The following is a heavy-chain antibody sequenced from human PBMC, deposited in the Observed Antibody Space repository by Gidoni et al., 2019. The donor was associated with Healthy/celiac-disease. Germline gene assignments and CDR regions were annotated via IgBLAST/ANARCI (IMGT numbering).Heavy chain of an antibody. CDR3: AKGLWFGELTPFDY. D-gene: IGHD3-10*01. V-gene: IGHV3-9*01. CDR2: ISWNSGSI. Sequence: EVQLVESGGGLVQPGRSLRLSCAASGFTFDDYAMHWVRQAPGKGLEWVSGISWNSGSIGYADSVKGRFTISRDNAKNSLYLQMNSLRAEDTALYYCAKGLWFGELTPFDYWGQGTLVTVSS. CDR1: GFTFDDYA. J-gene: IGHJ4*02.